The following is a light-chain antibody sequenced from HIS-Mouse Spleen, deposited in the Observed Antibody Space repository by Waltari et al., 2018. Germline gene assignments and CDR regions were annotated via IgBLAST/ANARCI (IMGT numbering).Light chain of an antibody. Sequence: QSVLTQPPSASGTTGQRVPISCSGSSSNIGSNYVYWYQQLPGTAPKLLIYRNNQRPSGVPDRFSGSKSGTSASLAISGLRSEDEADYYCAAWDDSLSGPVFGGGTKLTVL. CDR3: AAWDDSLSGPV. J-gene: IGLJ3*02. CDR2: RNN. V-gene: IGLV1-47*01. CDR1: SSNIGSNY.